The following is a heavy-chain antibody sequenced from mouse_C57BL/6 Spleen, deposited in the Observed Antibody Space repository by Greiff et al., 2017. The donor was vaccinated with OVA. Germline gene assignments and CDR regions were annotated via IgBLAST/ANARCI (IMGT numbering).Heavy chain of an antibody. J-gene: IGHJ2*01. CDR1: GYTFTSYW. Sequence: QVQLQQPGAELVRPGTSVKLSCKASGYTFTSYWMHWVKQRPGQGLEWIGVIDPSDSYTNYNQKFKGKATLTVDTSSSTAYMQLSSLTSEDSAVYYCARETVVACDYWGQGTTLTVSS. CDR3: ARETVVACDY. V-gene: IGHV1-59*01. D-gene: IGHD1-1*01. CDR2: IDPSDSYT.